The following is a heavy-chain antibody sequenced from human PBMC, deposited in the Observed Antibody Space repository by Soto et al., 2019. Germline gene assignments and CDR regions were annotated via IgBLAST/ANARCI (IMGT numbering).Heavy chain of an antibody. Sequence: SVKVSCKASGGTFSGYAISWVRQASGQGLEWMGGIIPIFGTANYAQKFQGRVTITADESTSTAYMELSSLRSEDTAVYYCARDRGGYDFWSGYHTPGYYGMDVWGQGTTVTVSS. CDR2: IIPIFGTA. CDR1: GGTFSGYA. J-gene: IGHJ6*02. CDR3: ARDRGGYDFWSGYHTPGYYGMDV. D-gene: IGHD3-3*01. V-gene: IGHV1-69*13.